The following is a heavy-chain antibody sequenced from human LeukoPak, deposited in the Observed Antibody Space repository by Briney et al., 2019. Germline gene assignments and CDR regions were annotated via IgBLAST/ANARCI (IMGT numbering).Heavy chain of an antibody. CDR2: INPSGGST. CDR3: ARDMYSSTTYAFDI. J-gene: IGHJ3*02. Sequence: ASVKVSCKASGYTFTSYYMHWVRQAPGQGLEWMGIINPSGGSTSYAQKFQGRVTMTRDTSISTAYMELSRLRSDDTAVYYCARDMYSSTTYAFDIWGQGTMVTVSS. CDR1: GYTFTSYY. V-gene: IGHV1-46*01. D-gene: IGHD6-13*01.